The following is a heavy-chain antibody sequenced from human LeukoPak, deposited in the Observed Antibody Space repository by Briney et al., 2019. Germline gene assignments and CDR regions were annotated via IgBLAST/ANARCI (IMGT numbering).Heavy chain of an antibody. CDR1: GGSISSSSYY. D-gene: IGHD6-13*01. CDR3: ARVVAAAGFDY. CDR2: IYYSGST. V-gene: IGHV4-39*07. Sequence: SETLSLTCTVSGGSISSSSYYWGWIRQPPGKGLEWIGSIYYSGSTYYNPSLKSRVTISVDTSKNQFSLKLSSVTAADTAVYYCARVVAAAGFDYWGQGTLVTVSS. J-gene: IGHJ4*02.